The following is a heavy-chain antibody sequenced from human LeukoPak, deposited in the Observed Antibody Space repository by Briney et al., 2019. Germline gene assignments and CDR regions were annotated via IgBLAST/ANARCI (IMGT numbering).Heavy chain of an antibody. V-gene: IGHV3-21*01. CDR2: ISSSSSYI. CDR3: ARGTAWSFDY. D-gene: IGHD3-3*01. CDR1: GFTFSSYS. J-gene: IGHJ4*02. Sequence: PGGSRRLSCAASGFTFSSYSMNWVRQAPGKWLEWVSSISSSSSYIYYADSVKGRFTISRDNAKNSLYLQMNSLRAEDTAVYYCARGTAWSFDYWGQGTLVTVSS.